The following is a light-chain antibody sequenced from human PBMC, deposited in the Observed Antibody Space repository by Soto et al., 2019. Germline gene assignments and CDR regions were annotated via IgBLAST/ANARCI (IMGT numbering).Light chain of an antibody. Sequence: QSALNQPPSASGSPGQSVNISCTGTSSDVGGYNYVSWYQQHPGKAPKLIIYEVSKWPSGIPDRFSGSKSGNTASLTVSGLQAEDEADYYCNAYAGSNNWVFGGGTKVTVL. CDR2: EVS. CDR3: NAYAGSNNWV. J-gene: IGLJ3*02. V-gene: IGLV2-8*01. CDR1: SSDVGGYNY.